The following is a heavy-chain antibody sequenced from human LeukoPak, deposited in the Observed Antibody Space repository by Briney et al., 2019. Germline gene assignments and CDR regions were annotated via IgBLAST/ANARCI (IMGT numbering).Heavy chain of an antibody. D-gene: IGHD1-26*01. CDR2: IWYDGSKK. V-gene: IGHV3-33*01. CDR3: ATNSGSPGGY. CDR1: GFTFSDYT. J-gene: IGHJ4*02. Sequence: GGSLRLSCAASGFTFSDYTIHWVRQAPGKGLEWVAVIWYDGSKKYYADSVKGRFTISRDNSKNTLYLQMNSLRAEDTAMYYCATNSGSPGGYWGQGTLVTVSS.